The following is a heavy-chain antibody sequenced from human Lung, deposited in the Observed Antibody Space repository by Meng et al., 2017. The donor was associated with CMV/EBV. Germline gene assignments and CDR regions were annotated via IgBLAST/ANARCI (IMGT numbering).Heavy chain of an antibody. J-gene: IGHJ3*01. Sequence: GESLKIPCAASGFTFSRDWMHWIRQAPGKGLMWVARVDSAGTGSSYADSVKGRFTISRDNARNTLYLQMNSLRVEDTAVYYCLLIAGATEGGVDAFDVWGQGTKVTVSS. CDR3: LLIAGATEGGVDAFDV. CDR1: GFTFSRDW. CDR2: VDSAGTGS. D-gene: IGHD1-26*01. V-gene: IGHV3-74*01.